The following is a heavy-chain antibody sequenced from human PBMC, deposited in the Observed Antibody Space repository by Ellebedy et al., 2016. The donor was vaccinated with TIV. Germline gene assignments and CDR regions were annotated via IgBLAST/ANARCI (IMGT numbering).Heavy chain of an antibody. J-gene: IGHJ3*02. CDR1: GYSFTSYW. CDR3: ATPQVDTGTHDAFDI. Sequence: GESLKISXKGSGYSFTSYWISWVRQMPGKGLEWMGIIYPGDSDTRYSPSFQGQVTISADKSISTAYLQWSSLKASDTAMYYCATPQVDTGTHDAFDIWGQGTMVTVSS. V-gene: IGHV5-51*01. D-gene: IGHD5-18*01. CDR2: IYPGDSDT.